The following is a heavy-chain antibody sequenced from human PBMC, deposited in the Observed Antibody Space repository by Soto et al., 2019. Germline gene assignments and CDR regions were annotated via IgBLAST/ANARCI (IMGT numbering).Heavy chain of an antibody. CDR3: ARQPAGYCSGGSCYSYYFDY. CDR2: IYYSGST. Sequence: QLQLQESGPGLVKPSETLSLTCTVSGGSISSSSYYWGWIRQPPGKGLEWIGSIYYSGSTYYNPSLKRRVTISVYTSKNQVSLELSSVTAADTAVYYCARQPAGYCSGGSCYSYYFDYWGQGTLVTVSS. V-gene: IGHV4-39*01. D-gene: IGHD2-15*01. CDR1: GGSISSSSYY. J-gene: IGHJ4*02.